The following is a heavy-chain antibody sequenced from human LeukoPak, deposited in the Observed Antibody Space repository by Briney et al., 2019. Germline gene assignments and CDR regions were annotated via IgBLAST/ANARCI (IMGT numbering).Heavy chain of an antibody. CDR2: INWNGGRT. CDR3: ARTGTSVPDRFDP. J-gene: IGHJ5*02. CDR1: GFSFEDYG. Sequence: GGSLRLSCAASGFSFEDYGMSWVRQAPGMGLERVSYINWNGGRTGYADSVKGRFTISRDNAKDSLYLQMNSLRAEDTAFYFCARTGTSVPDRFDPWGQGTLVTVSS. V-gene: IGHV3-20*04. D-gene: IGHD1-1*01.